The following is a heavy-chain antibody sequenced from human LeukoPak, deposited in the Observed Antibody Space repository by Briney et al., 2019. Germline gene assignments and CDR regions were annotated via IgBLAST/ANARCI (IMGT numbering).Heavy chain of an antibody. V-gene: IGHV4-34*01. CDR1: GGSFSGYY. Sequence: PSETLSLTCAVYGGSFSGYYWSWIRQPPGKGLEWIGEINHSGSTNYNPSLKSRVTISVDTSKNQFSLKLSSVTAADTAVYYCARGQGVGRQWPLLLHRLYWFDPWGQGTLVTVSS. CDR3: ARGQGVGRQWPLLLHRLYWFDP. D-gene: IGHD6-19*01. J-gene: IGHJ5*02. CDR2: INHSGST.